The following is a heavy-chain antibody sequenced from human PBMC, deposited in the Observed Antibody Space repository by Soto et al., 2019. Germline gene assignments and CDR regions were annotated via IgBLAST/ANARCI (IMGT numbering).Heavy chain of an antibody. CDR2: ISGSGGGT. CDR3: AKKTDSSSPWGALDI. Sequence: EVQLLESGGGLVQPGGSVRLSCAASGFTFSSYAMTWVRQAPAQGLEWVSGISGSGGGTYYADSVKGRFTISRDSSKNTLYLQMDSLRAEDTAVYYCAKKTDSSSPWGALDIWGQATMVSVSS. CDR1: GFTFSSYA. D-gene: IGHD6-6*01. V-gene: IGHV3-23*01. J-gene: IGHJ3*02.